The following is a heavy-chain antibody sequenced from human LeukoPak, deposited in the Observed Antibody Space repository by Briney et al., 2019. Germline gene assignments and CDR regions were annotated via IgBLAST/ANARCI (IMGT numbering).Heavy chain of an antibody. CDR1: GFTVSSNY. J-gene: IGHJ4*02. CDR3: ARGWYDSSGYYFDY. CDR2: IYSGGTT. V-gene: IGHV3-53*01. D-gene: IGHD3-22*01. Sequence: TGGSLRLSCAASGFTVSSNYMSWVRQAPGKGLEWVSVIYSGGTTYYADSVKGRFTISRDNSKNTLHLQMNSLRAEDTAVYYCARGWYDSSGYYFDYWGQGTLVTVSS.